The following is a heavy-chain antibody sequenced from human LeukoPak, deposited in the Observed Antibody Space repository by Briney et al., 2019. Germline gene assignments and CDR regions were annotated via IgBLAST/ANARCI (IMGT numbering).Heavy chain of an antibody. V-gene: IGHV3-33*01. CDR2: IWYDGSNK. CDR1: GFTFSSYG. D-gene: IGHD2-21*02. Sequence: GRSLRLSCAASGFTFSSYGMHWVRQAPGKGLEWVAVIWYDGSNKYYADSVKGRFTISRDNSKNTLYLQMNSLRAEDTAVYYCARDQDGVTSRYNWSDPWGQGTLVTVSS. J-gene: IGHJ5*02. CDR3: ARDQDGVTSRYNWSDP.